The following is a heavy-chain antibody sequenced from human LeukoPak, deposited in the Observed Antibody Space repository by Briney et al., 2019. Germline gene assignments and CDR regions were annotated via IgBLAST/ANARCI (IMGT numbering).Heavy chain of an antibody. V-gene: IGHV3-23*01. D-gene: IGHD3-22*01. CDR3: AKHSLPYDSSGFFDY. Sequence: GGSLRLSCAASGFSFSSYAVSWVRQAPGKGLEWVSAISGSGGSTYYADSVKGRFTISRDNSKNTLYLQMNSLRAEDTAVYYCAKHSLPYDSSGFFDYWGQGTLVTVSS. CDR2: ISGSGGST. J-gene: IGHJ4*02. CDR1: GFSFSSYA.